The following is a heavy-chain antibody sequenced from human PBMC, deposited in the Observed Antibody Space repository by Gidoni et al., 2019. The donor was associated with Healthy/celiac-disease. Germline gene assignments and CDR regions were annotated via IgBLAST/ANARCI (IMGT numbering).Heavy chain of an antibody. J-gene: IGHJ6*02. D-gene: IGHD6-13*01. CDR3: ARASIAAPRRYGMDV. V-gene: IGHV4-34*01. CDR2: INHSGST. CDR1: GGSFSGYY. Sequence: QVQLQQWGAGLLKPSETLSLTCAVYGGSFSGYYWSWIRQPPGKGLEWIGEINHSGSTNYNPSRKSRVTISVDTSKNQFSLKLSSVTAADTAVYYCARASIAAPRRYGMDVWGQGTTVTVSS.